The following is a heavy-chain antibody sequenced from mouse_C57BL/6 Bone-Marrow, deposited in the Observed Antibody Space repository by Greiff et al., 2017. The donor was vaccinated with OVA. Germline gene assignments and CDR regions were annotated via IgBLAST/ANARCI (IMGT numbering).Heavy chain of an antibody. J-gene: IGHJ3*01. CDR2: IYPGSGST. D-gene: IGHD2-4*01. CDR1: GYTFTSYW. V-gene: IGHV1-55*01. Sequence: QVQLQQPGAELVKPGASVKMSCKASGYTFTSYWITWVKQRPGQGLEWIGDIYPGSGSTNYNEKFKSKATLTVDTSSSTAYMQLSSLTSEYSAVYYCARYYDYDGSWFAYWGQGTLVTVSA. CDR3: ARYYDYDGSWFAY.